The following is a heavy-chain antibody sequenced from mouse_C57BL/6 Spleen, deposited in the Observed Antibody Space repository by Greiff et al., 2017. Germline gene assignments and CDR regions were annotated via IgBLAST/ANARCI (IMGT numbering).Heavy chain of an antibody. Sequence: VKLQESDAELVKPGASVKISCKVSGYTFTDHTIHWMKQRPEQGLEWIGYIYPRDGSTKYNDKFKGKATLTADKSSSTAYMQLNSLTSDDSAVYFYARRSYQRYYFDYWGQGTTLTVSS. CDR2: IYPRDGST. V-gene: IGHV1-78*01. CDR3: ARRSYQRYYFDY. J-gene: IGHJ2*01. CDR1: GYTFTDHT.